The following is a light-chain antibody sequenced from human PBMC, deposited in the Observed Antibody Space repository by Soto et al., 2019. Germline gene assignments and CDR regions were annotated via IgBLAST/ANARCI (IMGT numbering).Light chain of an antibody. J-gene: IGLJ1*01. Sequence: SALTPPASVYGSPGALSPITCTVTSSDVGSHNLVSWYQQHAGKAPKLIIYEVNNRPSGVSNRFSGSKSGNTASLTIFGLQTEDEADYYCCSFAGSGTYAFGTGTEVTVL. CDR1: SSDVGSHNL. CDR3: CSFAGSGTYA. V-gene: IGLV2-23*02. CDR2: EVN.